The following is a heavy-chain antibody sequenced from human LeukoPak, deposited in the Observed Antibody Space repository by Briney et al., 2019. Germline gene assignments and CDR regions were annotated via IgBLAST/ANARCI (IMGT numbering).Heavy chain of an antibody. CDR1: GFTVSSNY. V-gene: IGHV3-66*01. CDR2: IYSGGST. CDR3: ARDREVGGYYYGSGTPYYYYGMDV. J-gene: IGHJ6*02. D-gene: IGHD3-10*01. Sequence: GGSLRLSCAASGFTVSSNYMSWVRQAPGKGLEWVSVIYSGGSTYYADSVKGRFTISRDNSKNTLYLQMNCLRAEDTAVYYCARDREVGGYYYGSGTPYYYYGMDVWGQGTTVTVSS.